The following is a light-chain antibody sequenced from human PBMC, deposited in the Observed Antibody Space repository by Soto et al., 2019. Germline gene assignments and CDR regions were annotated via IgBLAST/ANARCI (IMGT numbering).Light chain of an antibody. CDR3: QQSYSTLSLT. CDR1: QSISSY. V-gene: IGKV1-39*01. J-gene: IGKJ4*01. CDR2: AAS. Sequence: DLPMTQSPSSLSASVGDRVTITCRASQSISSYLNWYQQKPGKAPKLLIYAASSLRSGVPSRFSGSGSGTDFTLTISSLQPEDFATYYCQQSYSTLSLTFGGGTKVEIK.